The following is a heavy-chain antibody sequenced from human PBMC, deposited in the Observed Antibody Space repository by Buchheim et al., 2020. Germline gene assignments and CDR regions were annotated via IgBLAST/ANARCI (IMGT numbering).Heavy chain of an antibody. D-gene: IGHD3-10*01. CDR1: GGSVSSGSYY. Sequence: QVQLQESGPGLVKPSETLSLTCTVSGGSVSSGSYYWSWIRQPPGKGLEWIGYIYYSGSTNYNPSLKSRVTISVETSKNQFPLKLSSVTAADTAVYYCARDKIRVLGSGGYYYYGMDVWGQGTT. J-gene: IGHJ6*02. V-gene: IGHV4-61*01. CDR2: IYYSGST. CDR3: ARDKIRVLGSGGYYYYGMDV.